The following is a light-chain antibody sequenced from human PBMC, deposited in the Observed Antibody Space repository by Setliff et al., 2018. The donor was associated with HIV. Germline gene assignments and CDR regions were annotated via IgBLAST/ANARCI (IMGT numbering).Light chain of an antibody. Sequence: QSVLTQPASLSGSPGQSITIPCTGNSTDSGDYNFISWFQQHPGQAPKLLVYDVSDRPSGISDRFSGSKSGNTASLTISGLQTEDEADYYCCSYTSSLTYVFGTGTKVTVL. V-gene: IGLV2-14*01. J-gene: IGLJ1*01. CDR3: CSYTSSLTYV. CDR1: STDSGDYNF. CDR2: DVS.